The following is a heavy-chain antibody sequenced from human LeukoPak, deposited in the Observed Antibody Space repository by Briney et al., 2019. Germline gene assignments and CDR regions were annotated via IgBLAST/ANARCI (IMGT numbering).Heavy chain of an antibody. D-gene: IGHD3-16*01. CDR1: GFTFSTYW. Sequence: PGGSLRLSCAASGFTFSTYWMHWVRQAPGKGLEWVANIKQDGTEKYYVDSVRGRFTISRDNAKNSLYLQMSNLRAEDTAVYFCARGGGLDVWGQGATVTVSS. J-gene: IGHJ6*02. CDR2: IKQDGTEK. V-gene: IGHV3-7*03. CDR3: ARGGGLDV.